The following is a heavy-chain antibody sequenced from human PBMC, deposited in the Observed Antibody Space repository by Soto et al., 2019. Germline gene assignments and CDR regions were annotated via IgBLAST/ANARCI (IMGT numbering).Heavy chain of an antibody. V-gene: IGHV6-1*01. J-gene: IGHJ4*02. CDR3: ARGVAGTGFDL. CDR1: GDSVSSNTTA. Sequence: SQTLSLTCAISGDSVSSNTTAWNWIRSSPSRGLEWLGRTYYRSNWRHDYAVSVKSRITVNPDTSKNHFSLQLNSVTPDDTAVYYCARGVAGTGFDLWGQGTLVTVSS. D-gene: IGHD6-19*01. CDR2: TYYRSNWRH.